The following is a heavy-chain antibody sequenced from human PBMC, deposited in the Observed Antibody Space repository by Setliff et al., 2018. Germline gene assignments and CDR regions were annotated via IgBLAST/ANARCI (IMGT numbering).Heavy chain of an antibody. D-gene: IGHD3-3*01. J-gene: IGHJ3*02. CDR3: ARQAISGSDAFDI. CDR1: GYTFTNYW. CDR2: IHPGDSDT. V-gene: IGHV5-51*01. Sequence: PGESLKISCKGSGYTFTNYWIGWVRQMPGKGLEWMGIIHPGDSDTRYSPSFQGQVTISADKSISIAYLQWSSLKASDTAMYYCARQAISGSDAFDIWGQGTLVTVSS.